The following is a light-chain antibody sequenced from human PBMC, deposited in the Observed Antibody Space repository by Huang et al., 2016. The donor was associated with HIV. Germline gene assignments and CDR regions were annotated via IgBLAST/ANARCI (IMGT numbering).Light chain of an antibody. CDR2: DAS. CDR3: QHFNNYPLT. Sequence: IQLTQSPSSLSASVGDRVSITCRESQGINSALAWYQQKPGKPPRLLIYDASTLESGVPSRFSGSRSGTDFTLTISSLQPEDFATYSCQHFNNYPLTFGGGTKIEIK. CDR1: QGINSA. V-gene: IGKV1D-13*01. J-gene: IGKJ4*01.